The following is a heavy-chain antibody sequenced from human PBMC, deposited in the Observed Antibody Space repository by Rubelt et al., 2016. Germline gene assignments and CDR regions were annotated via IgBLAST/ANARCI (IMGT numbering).Heavy chain of an antibody. Sequence: EVQLVESGGGLVQPGGSLRLSCAASGFTLSSYWMSWVRQAPGKGLERVANIKKDGSEKYYGDSVQGRFTMSRGNAKNSLYLQMNSLRAENTAVYYCARGKCSSTSCYRIDAFDIWGQGTMVTVSS. D-gene: IGHD2-2*02. CDR1: GFTLSSYW. V-gene: IGHV3-7*01. CDR2: IKKDGSEK. CDR3: ARGKCSSTSCYRIDAFDI. J-gene: IGHJ3*02.